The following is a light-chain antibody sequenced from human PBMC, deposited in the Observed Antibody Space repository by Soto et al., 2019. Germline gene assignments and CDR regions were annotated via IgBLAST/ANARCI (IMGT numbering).Light chain of an antibody. V-gene: IGKV1-39*01. CDR2: AAS. Sequence: IQMTQSPSSLSASVGDRVTITCRASQSINKYLNWYRQKPGKAPELLIYAASSLQNGVPSTFSGSGSGTDFTLTISSLQPEDFATYYCQQSYDSPLTFGGGTKVEIK. CDR3: QQSYDSPLT. CDR1: QSINKY. J-gene: IGKJ4*01.